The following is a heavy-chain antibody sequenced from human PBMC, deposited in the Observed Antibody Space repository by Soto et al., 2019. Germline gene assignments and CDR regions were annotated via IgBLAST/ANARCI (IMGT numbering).Heavy chain of an antibody. CDR3: ARAFYRFGRYYMDV. Sequence: GGSLRLSCAASGFTFSSYGMHWVRQAPGKGLEWVAVIWYDGSNKYYADSVKGRFTISRDNSKNTLYLQMNSLRAEGTAVYYCARAFYRFGRYYMDVWGKGTTVTVSS. J-gene: IGHJ6*03. CDR1: GFTFSSYG. D-gene: IGHD3-10*01. CDR2: IWYDGSNK. V-gene: IGHV3-33*01.